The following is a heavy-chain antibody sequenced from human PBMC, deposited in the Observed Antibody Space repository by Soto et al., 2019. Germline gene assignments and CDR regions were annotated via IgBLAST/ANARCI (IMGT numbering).Heavy chain of an antibody. CDR1: GGSISSYY. CDR3: ARGITGTTRYAFDI. J-gene: IGHJ3*02. V-gene: IGHV4-59*01. CDR2: IYYSGST. D-gene: IGHD1-20*01. Sequence: PSETLSLTCTVSGGSISSYYWSWIRQPPGKGLEWIGYIYYSGSTNYNPSLKSRVTISVDTSKNQFSLKLSSVTAADTAVYYCARGITGTTRYAFDIWGQGTMVT.